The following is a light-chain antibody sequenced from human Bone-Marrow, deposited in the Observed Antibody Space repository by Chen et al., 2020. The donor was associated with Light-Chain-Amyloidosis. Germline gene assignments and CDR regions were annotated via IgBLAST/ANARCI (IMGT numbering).Light chain of an antibody. Sequence: NFMLTQPHSVSESPGKTVIISCTRSSGSIATNYVQWYQQRPGSSPTTVIYEDDHRHSGVPDRFSGSIDRSSNSASLTIYGLKTEDEADYYCQSYQGSSQGVFGGGTKLTVL. CDR1: SGSIATNY. CDR2: EDD. CDR3: QSYQGSSQGV. J-gene: IGLJ3*02. V-gene: IGLV6-57*01.